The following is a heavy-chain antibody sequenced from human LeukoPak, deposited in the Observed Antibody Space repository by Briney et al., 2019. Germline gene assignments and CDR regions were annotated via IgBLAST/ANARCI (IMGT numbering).Heavy chain of an antibody. V-gene: IGHV3-23*01. CDR1: GFTFSSYA. D-gene: IGHD3-10*01. CDR2: ISGSGGST. CDR3: AKSPTMVRSYYFDY. Sequence: VGSLRLSCAASGFTFSSYAMSWVRQAPGKGLEWVSAISGSGGSTYYADSVKGRFTISRDNSKNTLYLQMNSLRAEDTAVYYCAKSPTMVRSYYFDYWGQGTLVTVSS. J-gene: IGHJ4*02.